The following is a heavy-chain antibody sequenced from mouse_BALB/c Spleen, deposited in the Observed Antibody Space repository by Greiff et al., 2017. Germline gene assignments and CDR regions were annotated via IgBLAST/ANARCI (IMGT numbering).Heavy chain of an antibody. J-gene: IGHJ1*01. V-gene: IGHV1-84*02. CDR2: IYPGSGNT. D-gene: IGHD1-1*01. CDR3: ARRGYYGSSFYWYFDV. Sequence: VQLQQSGPELVKPGASVKISCKASGYTFTDYYINWVKQKPGQGLEWIGWIYPGSGNTKYNEKFKGKATLTVDTSSSTAYMQLSSLTSEDTAVYFCARRGYYGSSFYWYFDVWGAGTTVTVSS. CDR1: GYTFTDYY.